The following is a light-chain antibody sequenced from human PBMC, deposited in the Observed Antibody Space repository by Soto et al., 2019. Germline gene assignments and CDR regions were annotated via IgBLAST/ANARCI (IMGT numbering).Light chain of an antibody. CDR3: AAWDDSLNGYV. J-gene: IGLJ1*01. CDR1: NSNIGTNA. Sequence: SVLTQPPSASGTPGQRVTISCSGGNSNIGTNAVNWYQQLPGTAPKLLIYNNNQRPSGVPDRFSGSKSGTSASLAISGLQSEDEADYYCAAWDDSLNGYVFGTGTKVTVL. CDR2: NNN. V-gene: IGLV1-44*01.